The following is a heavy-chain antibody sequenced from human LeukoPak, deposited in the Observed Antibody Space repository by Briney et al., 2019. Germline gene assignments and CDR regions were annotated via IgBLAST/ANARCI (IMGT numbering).Heavy chain of an antibody. CDR1: GFTFSNYA. J-gene: IGHJ5*02. V-gene: IGHV3-23*01. CDR3: AKDSSSAWFDP. CDR2: ISGNGVST. Sequence: PGGSLRLSCAASGFTFSNYAMSWVRQAPGKGLEWVPTISGNGVSTWYADSVKGRFTISRDNSKNTLYLQMNSLRAEDTAVYYCAKDSSSAWFDPWGQGTLVTVSS.